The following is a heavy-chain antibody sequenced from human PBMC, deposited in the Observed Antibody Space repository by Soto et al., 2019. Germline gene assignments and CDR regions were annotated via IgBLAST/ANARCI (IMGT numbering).Heavy chain of an antibody. CDR3: AKDPTAAGTLWIDYYYGMDV. CDR2: ISYDGSNK. Sequence: GGSLRLSCAASGFTFSSYGMHWVRQAPGKGLEWVAVISYDGSNKYYADSVKGRFTISRDNSKNTLYLQMNSLRAEDTAVYYCAKDPTAAGTLWIDYYYGMDVWGQGTTVTVSS. D-gene: IGHD6-13*01. J-gene: IGHJ6*02. CDR1: GFTFSSYG. V-gene: IGHV3-30*18.